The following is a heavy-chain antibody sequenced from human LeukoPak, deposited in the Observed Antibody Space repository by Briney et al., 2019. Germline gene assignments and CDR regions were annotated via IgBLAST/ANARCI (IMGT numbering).Heavy chain of an antibody. J-gene: IGHJ4*02. V-gene: IGHV3-33*06. CDR1: GFTFSTYG. Sequence: GGTLRLSCAASGFTFSTYGMHWVRQAPGKGLEWVAVIWHDGSLKYYGESVKGRFTISRADSENTLYLQMNSLRAEDSAVYYCAKGGGSRGFDWPFDYWGQGTLVTVSS. CDR3: AKGGGSRGFDWPFDY. CDR2: IWHDGSLK. D-gene: IGHD3-9*01.